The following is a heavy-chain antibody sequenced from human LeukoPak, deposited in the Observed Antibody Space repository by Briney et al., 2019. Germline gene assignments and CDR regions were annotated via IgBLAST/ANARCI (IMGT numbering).Heavy chain of an antibody. D-gene: IGHD2-2*01. V-gene: IGHV4-30-2*01. J-gene: IGHJ4*02. CDR2: IYHSGST. CDR3: ARSISQLLSGGKVLSHFDY. CDR1: GGSISSGGYY. Sequence: PSQTLSLTCTVSGGSISSGGYYWSWIRQPPGKGLEWIGYIYHSGSTYYNPSLKSRVTISVDRSKNQFSLKLSSVTAADTAVYYCARSISQLLSGGKVLSHFDYWGQGTLVTVSS.